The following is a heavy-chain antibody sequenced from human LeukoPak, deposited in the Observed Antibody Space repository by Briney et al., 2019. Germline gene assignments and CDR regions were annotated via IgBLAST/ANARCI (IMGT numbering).Heavy chain of an antibody. CDR2: ISQSGDTR. CDR3: VSSFITVTAVVEGGAFDI. J-gene: IGHJ3*02. V-gene: IGHV3-48*01. Sequence: PGGSLRLSCAGSGFTFSAYTMNWVRQAPGKGLEWISHISQSGDTRYYADSVKGRFTISRDNAKSSHYLQMTSLRAEDTAVYYCVSSFITVTAVVEGGAFDIWGQGTMVTASS. D-gene: IGHD2-15*01. CDR1: GFTFSAYT.